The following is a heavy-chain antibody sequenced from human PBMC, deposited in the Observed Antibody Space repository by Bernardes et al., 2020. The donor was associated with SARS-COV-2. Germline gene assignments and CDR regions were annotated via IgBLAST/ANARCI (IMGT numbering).Heavy chain of an antibody. V-gene: IGHV3-23*01. D-gene: IGHD6-6*01. CDR3: AKDQSPFGRIAACHDY. CDR2: ISGSGGST. CDR1: GFTFSSYA. J-gene: IGHJ4*02. Sequence: GGSLRLSCAASGFTFSSYAMSWVRQAPGKGLEWVSAISGSGGSTYYADSVKGRFTISRDNSKNTLYLQMNSLRAEDTAVYYCAKDQSPFGRIAACHDYWGQGTLVTVSS.